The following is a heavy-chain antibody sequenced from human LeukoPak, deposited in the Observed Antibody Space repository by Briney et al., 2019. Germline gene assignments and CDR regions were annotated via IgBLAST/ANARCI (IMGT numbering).Heavy chain of an antibody. J-gene: IGHJ4*02. D-gene: IGHD3-10*01. CDR2: IYYSGST. CDR1: SGSISSYY. CDR3: ARSERLRWMVRGVQFDY. V-gene: IGHV4-59*01. Sequence: SETLSLTCTVSSGSISSYYWSWIRQPPGKGLEWIGYIYYSGSTNYNPSLKSRVTISVDTSKNQFSLKLSSVTAADTAVYYCARSERLRWMVRGVQFDYWGQGTLVTVSS.